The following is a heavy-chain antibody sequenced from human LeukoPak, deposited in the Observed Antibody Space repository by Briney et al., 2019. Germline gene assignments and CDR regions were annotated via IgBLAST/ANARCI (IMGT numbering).Heavy chain of an antibody. CDR1: GFTFSSYE. V-gene: IGHV3-48*03. CDR3: ARDRNYYYYGMDV. Sequence: PGGSLRLSCAASGFTFSSYEMNWVRQAPGKGLEWVSYISSSGSTIYYADSVKGRFTVSRDNAKNSLYLQMSSLRAEDTAVYYCARDRNYYYYGMDVWGKGTTVTVSS. CDR2: ISSSGSTI. J-gene: IGHJ6*04.